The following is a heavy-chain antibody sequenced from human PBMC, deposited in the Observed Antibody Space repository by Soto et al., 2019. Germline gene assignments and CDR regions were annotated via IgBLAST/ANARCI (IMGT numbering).Heavy chain of an antibody. V-gene: IGHV4-59*04. CDR1: GASFSPNY. Sequence: SETLSLTCTVSGASFSPNYWSWIRQPPGKGLEWVGYISYSGSTYYNPTLKSRLIISVDTSKSQFSLKLSSVTAADTAVYYCAAGGGLPRYYWGQGTLVTVSS. J-gene: IGHJ4*02. D-gene: IGHD5-12*01. CDR3: AAGGGLPRYY. CDR2: ISYSGST.